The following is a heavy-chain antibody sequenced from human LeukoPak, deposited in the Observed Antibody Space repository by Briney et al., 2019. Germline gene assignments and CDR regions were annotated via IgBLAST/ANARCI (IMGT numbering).Heavy chain of an antibody. CDR2: INHSGNT. CDR3: ARQDTAMVKGWFDP. Sequence: SETPSLTCAVSGYSISSGYYWGWIRQPPGRGLEWIGSINHSGNTYCNPSLKSRVAISIDTSKNDFSLKVTSVTAADTAVYFCARQDTAMVKGWFDPWGQGTLVTVSS. V-gene: IGHV4-38-2*01. D-gene: IGHD5-18*01. J-gene: IGHJ5*02. CDR1: GYSISSGYY.